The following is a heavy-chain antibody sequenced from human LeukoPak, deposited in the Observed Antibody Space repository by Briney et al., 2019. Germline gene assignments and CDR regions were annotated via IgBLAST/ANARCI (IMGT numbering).Heavy chain of an antibody. Sequence: SETLFLTCTVSGGSISGYYWSWIRQSPGKGLVWIGYMYYSGSTNYNPSLESRITISIDMSNNQFSLTLSSVTAADTALYYCARHFTYYYDSSGYPRDAFDIWGQGTMVTVSS. D-gene: IGHD3-22*01. J-gene: IGHJ3*02. CDR3: ARHFTYYYDSSGYPRDAFDI. CDR2: MYYSGST. V-gene: IGHV4-59*08. CDR1: GGSISGYY.